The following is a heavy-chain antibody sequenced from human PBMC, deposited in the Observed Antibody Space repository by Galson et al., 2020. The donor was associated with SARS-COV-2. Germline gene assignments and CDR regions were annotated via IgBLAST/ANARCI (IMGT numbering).Heavy chain of an antibody. CDR3: AKGTGASCGGVRCYPCDS. CDR1: GFTFNIYA. CDR2: IIGNGVDT. Sequence: GGSLRLSCAASGFTFNIYAMNWVRQAPGKGLEWVSSIIGNGVDTYYADSVRGRFTISRDNSKNTLSLQMNSLRADDTATYYCAKGTGASCGGVRCYPCDSWDQVTMVAVSS. V-gene: IGHV3-23*01. D-gene: IGHD2-21*01. J-gene: IGHJ3*02.